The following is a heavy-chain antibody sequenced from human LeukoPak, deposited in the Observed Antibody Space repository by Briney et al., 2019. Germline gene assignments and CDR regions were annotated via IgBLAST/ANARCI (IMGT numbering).Heavy chain of an antibody. Sequence: PGGSLGLSCEASGFTFRSYAMTWVRQAPGKGLEWVSAISGSGAKTYYADSVKGRFTISRDNSRNTLYLQMNSLRAEDTAVYYCAQGDSYYDFLLSVWGQGTMVTVSS. V-gene: IGHV3-23*01. CDR1: GFTFRSYA. D-gene: IGHD3-3*01. CDR3: AQGDSYYDFLLSV. CDR2: ISGSGAKT. J-gene: IGHJ3*01.